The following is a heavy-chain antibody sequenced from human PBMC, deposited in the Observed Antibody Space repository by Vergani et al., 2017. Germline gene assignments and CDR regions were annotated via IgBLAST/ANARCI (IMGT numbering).Heavy chain of an antibody. J-gene: IGHJ1*01. CDR1: GFTSSYYG. V-gene: IGHV3-30*03. Sequence: QVHLVESGGGVVQPGRSLRLSCVVSGFTSSYYGMHWVRQAPGKGLEWVAVISYDGTQKYYADSLKGRFTISRDNSKSTLYLQMNSLRTEDTAVYYCATKSGGTPGRQIGYFREWGQGTLVTVAS. CDR2: ISYDGTQK. D-gene: IGHD2-15*01. CDR3: ATKSGGTPGRQIGYFRE.